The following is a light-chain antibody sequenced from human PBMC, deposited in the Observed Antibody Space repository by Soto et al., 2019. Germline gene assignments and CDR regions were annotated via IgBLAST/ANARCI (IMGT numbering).Light chain of an antibody. CDR2: SSS. Sequence: DIQLTQSPSSLSASVGDRVTITCRASQGIITYLNWYQQKPGKAPNLLIYSSSTLQSGVPSRFSGSGSGTDFTLNISSLQPEELGTYDCPQRFSSRWTFGKGTRVESK. J-gene: IGKJ1*01. V-gene: IGKV1-39*01. CDR3: PQRFSSRWT. CDR1: QGIITY.